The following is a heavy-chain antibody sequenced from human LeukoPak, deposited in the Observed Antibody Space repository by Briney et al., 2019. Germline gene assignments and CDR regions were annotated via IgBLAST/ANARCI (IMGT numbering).Heavy chain of an antibody. J-gene: IGHJ6*02. CDR3: ARDQNKDCSGGSCYSIYYYYYGMDV. CDR2: ISAYNGNT. CDR1: GYTFTSYG. Sequence: ASVKVSCKASGYTFTSYGISWVRQAPGQGLEWMGWISAYNGNTNYAQKLQGRVTMTTDTSTSTAYMELRSLRSDDTAVYYCARDQNKDCSGGSCYSIYYYYYGMDVWGQGTTVTVSS. D-gene: IGHD2-15*01. V-gene: IGHV1-18*01.